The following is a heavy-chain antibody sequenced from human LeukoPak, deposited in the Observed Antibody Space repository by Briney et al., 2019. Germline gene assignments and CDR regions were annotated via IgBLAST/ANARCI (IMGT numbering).Heavy chain of an antibody. Sequence: SETLSLTCNVSGASISSYYWSWIRQPPGEGLEWIGYFYHSGGTNYNPSLKSRATISIDTSKNEVSLKLRSVTAADTAVYYCARGASSSWYSLWRFWGQGTLVTVS. J-gene: IGHJ4*02. D-gene: IGHD6-13*01. V-gene: IGHV4-59*01. CDR3: ARGASSSWYSLWRF. CDR2: FYHSGGT. CDR1: GASISSYY.